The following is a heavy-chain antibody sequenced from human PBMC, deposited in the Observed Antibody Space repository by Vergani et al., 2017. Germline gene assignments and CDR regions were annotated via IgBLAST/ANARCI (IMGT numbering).Heavy chain of an antibody. J-gene: IGHJ6*02. CDR2: IIPIFGTA. Sequence: QVQLVQSGAEVKKPGSSVKVSCKASGGTFSSYAISWVRQAPGQGLEWMGGIIPIFGTANYAQKFQGRVTITRDTSASTAYMELSSLRSEDTAVYYCARDQDYDSSGYHAGNYYYGMDVWGQGP. CDR1: GGTFSSYA. D-gene: IGHD3-22*01. V-gene: IGHV1-69*05. CDR3: ARDQDYDSSGYHAGNYYYGMDV.